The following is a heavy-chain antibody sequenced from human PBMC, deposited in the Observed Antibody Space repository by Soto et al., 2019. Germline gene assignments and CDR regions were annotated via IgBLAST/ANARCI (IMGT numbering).Heavy chain of an antibody. CDR1: GYSFTNYW. Sequence: GESLKISCKGSGYSFTNYWIGWVRQMPGKGLEWMGLIYAGDSDTRSSPSFQGQVTFSVDMSINAAYLQWTSLRASGTAIYYCGRDFCGGGPSYSKGVFYSVWDVGAKGTRVPVP. J-gene: IGHJ6*03. CDR3: GRDFCGGGPSYSKGVFYSVWDV. CDR2: IYAGDSDT. V-gene: IGHV5-51*01. D-gene: IGHD2-21*01.